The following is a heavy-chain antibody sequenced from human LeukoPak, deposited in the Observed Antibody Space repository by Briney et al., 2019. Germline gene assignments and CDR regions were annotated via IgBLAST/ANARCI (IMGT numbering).Heavy chain of an antibody. CDR2: ISGSSTYI. D-gene: IGHD6-6*01. J-gene: IGHJ4*02. Sequence: PGGSLRLSCAASGFSFSSYSMNWVRQAPGKGLEWVSSISGSSTYIYYADSVKGRFTISRDNAKNSLYLQMNSLRAEDTAVYYCARDQTEYSSSSCFDYWGQGTLVTVSS. V-gene: IGHV3-21*01. CDR3: ARDQTEYSSSSCFDY. CDR1: GFSFSSYS.